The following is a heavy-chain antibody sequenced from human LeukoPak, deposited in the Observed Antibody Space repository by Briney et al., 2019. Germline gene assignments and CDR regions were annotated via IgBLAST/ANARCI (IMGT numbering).Heavy chain of an antibody. CDR3: ARCFDFDCSSTSCYDGCRDY. J-gene: IGHJ4*02. CDR2: IYYSGST. V-gene: IGHV4-59*01. Sequence: SETLSLTCTVSGGSISSYYWSWIRQPPGKGLEWIGYIYYSGSTNYNPSLKSRVTISVDTSKNQFSLKLSSVTAADTAVYYCARCFDFDCSSTSCYDGCRDYWGQGTLVTVSS. CDR1: GGSISSYY. D-gene: IGHD2-2*01.